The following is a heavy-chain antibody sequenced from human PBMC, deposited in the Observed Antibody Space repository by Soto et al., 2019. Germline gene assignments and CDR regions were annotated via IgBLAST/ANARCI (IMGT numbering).Heavy chain of an antibody. J-gene: IGHJ4*02. CDR2: ISHTGDT. D-gene: IGHD1-26*01. V-gene: IGHV4-61*01. CDR3: ARIVVGVTVDL. Sequence: SETLSLTCTVSDASVWSDSYFWTWIRQPPGKWLEWIAYISHTGDTNYNPSLKSRVTISIDTSRNQFSLTVTSVTAADTAVYFCARIVVGVTVDLWGQGSLVTVYS. CDR1: DASVWSDSYF.